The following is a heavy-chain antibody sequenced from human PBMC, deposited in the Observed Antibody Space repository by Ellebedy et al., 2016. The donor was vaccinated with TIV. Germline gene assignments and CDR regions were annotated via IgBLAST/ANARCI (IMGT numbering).Heavy chain of an antibody. J-gene: IGHJ4*02. D-gene: IGHD3-10*01. V-gene: IGHV4-34*01. Sequence: SETLSLXXAVYGGPFSGHFWSWIRQPPGKWLEWIGEINHLGTTNYNASRKSRVTMSLDSSKSRLSLQLTSVTAAATAVYFCARTPHDAGDGLELWGQGTLVIVSS. CDR2: INHLGTT. CDR3: ARTPHDAGDGLEL. CDR1: GGPFSGHF.